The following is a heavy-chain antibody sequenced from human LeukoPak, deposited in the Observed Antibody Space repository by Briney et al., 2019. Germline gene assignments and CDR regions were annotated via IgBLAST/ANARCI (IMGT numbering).Heavy chain of an antibody. Sequence: PGGSLRLSCAASGFTFSSYAMHWVRQAPGKGLEWVAVISYDGSNKYYADSVKGRFTISRDNSKNTLYLQMNSLRAEDTAVYYCARDSSGRYGGIVYYYYGMDVWGQGTTVTVSS. J-gene: IGHJ6*02. D-gene: IGHD4-23*01. CDR3: ARDSSGRYGGIVYYYYGMDV. CDR1: GFTFSSYA. CDR2: ISYDGSNK. V-gene: IGHV3-30*04.